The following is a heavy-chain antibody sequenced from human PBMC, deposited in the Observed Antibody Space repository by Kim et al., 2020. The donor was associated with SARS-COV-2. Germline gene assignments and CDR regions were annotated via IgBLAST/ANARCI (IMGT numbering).Heavy chain of an antibody. CDR1: GGSVSSGSYY. J-gene: IGHJ5*02. D-gene: IGHD2-21*01. V-gene: IGHV4-61*01. CDR2: IYYSGST. CDR3: ARDLGAYCGGDCYPFDP. Sequence: SETLSLTCTVSGGSVSSGSYYWSWIRQPPGKGLEWIGYIYYSGSTNYNPSLKSRVTISVDTSKNQFSLKLSSVTAADTAVYYCARDLGAYCGGDCYPFDP.